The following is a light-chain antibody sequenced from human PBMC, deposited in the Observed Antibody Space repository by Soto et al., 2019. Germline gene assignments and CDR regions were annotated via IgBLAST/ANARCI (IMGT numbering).Light chain of an antibody. CDR2: AAS. CDR1: QGISSY. J-gene: IGKJ3*01. Sequence: DIQLTQSPSFLSASVGDRVTITCRASQGISSYLAWYQQKPGKAPKLLIYAASTLQSGGPSRFSGSGSGTEFPLTISSRQPEDCETYHWQHINRYPLFTFGPGTKVDIQ. V-gene: IGKV1-9*01. CDR3: QHINRYPLFT.